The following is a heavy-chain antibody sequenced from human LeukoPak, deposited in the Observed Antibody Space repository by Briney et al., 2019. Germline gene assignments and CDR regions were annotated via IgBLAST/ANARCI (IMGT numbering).Heavy chain of an antibody. CDR2: IIPIFGTA. J-gene: IGHJ4*02. CDR3: ARGGRVPNVSNFDY. CDR1: GGTFSSYA. D-gene: IGHD3-10*01. Sequence: VQVSCKASGGTFSSYAISWVRQAPGQGLEWMGGIIPIFGTANYAQKFQGRVTITADESTSTAYMELSSLRSEDTAVYYCARGGRVPNVSNFDYWGQGTLVTVSS. V-gene: IGHV1-69*13.